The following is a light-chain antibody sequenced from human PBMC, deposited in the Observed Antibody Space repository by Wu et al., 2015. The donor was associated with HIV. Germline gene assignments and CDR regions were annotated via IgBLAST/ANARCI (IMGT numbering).Light chain of an antibody. J-gene: IGKJ4*01. Sequence: EIVLTQFPVTLSLSPGDRATLSCRASQSVSNYLAWYQQKPGQAPRLLIYDASNRATGIPDRFSGSGSGTDFTLTISRLEPEDFAVYYCQQYGGAPFTFGGGTKMEI. V-gene: IGKV3-20*01. CDR1: QSVSNY. CDR3: QQYGGAPFT. CDR2: DAS.